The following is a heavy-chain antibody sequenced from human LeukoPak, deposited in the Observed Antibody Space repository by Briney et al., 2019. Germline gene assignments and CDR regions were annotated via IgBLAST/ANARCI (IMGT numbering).Heavy chain of an antibody. V-gene: IGHV4-31*03. Sequence: PSETLSLTCTVSGGSISSGGYYWSWFRQHPGKGLEWIGYIYYSGSTYYNPSLKSRVTISVDTSKNQFSLKLSSVTAADTAVYYCAKLNYDILAGGFDPWGQGTLVTVSS. D-gene: IGHD3-9*01. CDR2: IYYSGST. J-gene: IGHJ5*02. CDR3: AKLNYDILAGGFDP. CDR1: GGSISSGGYY.